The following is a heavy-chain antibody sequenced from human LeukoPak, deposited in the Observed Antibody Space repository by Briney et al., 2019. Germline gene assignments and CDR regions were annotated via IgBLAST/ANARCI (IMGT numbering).Heavy chain of an antibody. CDR1: GFTFSNYA. CDR2: ISGSGGST. V-gene: IGHV3-23*01. D-gene: IGHD3-10*01. CDR3: ARGVISHFYGFDI. Sequence: GGSLRLSCAASGFTFSNYAMSWVRQAPGKGLEWVSAISGSGGSTYYADSVKGRFTISRDNSKNTLYLQLNSLRAEDTAVYYCARGVISHFYGFDIWGQGTMVTVSS. J-gene: IGHJ3*02.